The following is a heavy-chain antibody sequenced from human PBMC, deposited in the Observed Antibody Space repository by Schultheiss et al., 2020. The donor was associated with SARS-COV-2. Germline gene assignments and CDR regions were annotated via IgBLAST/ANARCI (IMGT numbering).Heavy chain of an antibody. CDR3: ARDRVVYGSGSPAD. CDR2: ISVSIGNT. J-gene: IGHJ4*02. V-gene: IGHV1-18*01. CDR1: GYTFTSYG. D-gene: IGHD6-19*01. Sequence: ASVKVSCKASGYTFTSYGINWVRQAPGQGLEWMGWISVSIGNTNYAQKLQGRVTMTTDTSTSTAYMELRSLRSDDTAVYYCARDRVVYGSGSPADWGQGTLVSVSP.